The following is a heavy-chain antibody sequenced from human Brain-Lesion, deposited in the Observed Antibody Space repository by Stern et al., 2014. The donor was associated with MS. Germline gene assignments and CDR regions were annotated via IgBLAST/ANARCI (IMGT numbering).Heavy chain of an antibody. J-gene: IGHJ5*02. CDR3: AGEEDIRYCSGGSCTGNWFDP. CDR2: IYYSGNT. D-gene: IGHD2-15*01. Sequence: QLQLQESGPGLVKPSETLSLTCTVAGGSVSSTSYAWAWIRQPPGKGLEWIGTIYYSGNTYYSPSLKSRLTLSLAPSKNLFPLQRRSVTAADTAVYYCAGEEDIRYCSGGSCTGNWFDPWGQGTLVTVSS. V-gene: IGHV4-39*01. CDR1: GGSVSSTSYA.